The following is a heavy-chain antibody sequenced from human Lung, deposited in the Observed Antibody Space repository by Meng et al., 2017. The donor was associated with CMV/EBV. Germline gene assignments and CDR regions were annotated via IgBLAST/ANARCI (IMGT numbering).Heavy chain of an antibody. CDR3: ARGVAAAPTIYYFDY. Sequence: ASXXVSXKASGYTFTGYYMHWVRQAPGQGLEWMGWINPNSGGTNYAQKFQGRVTMTRDTSISTAYMELSRLRSDDTAVHYCARGVAAAPTIYYFDYWAQGTXVTVSS. CDR2: INPNSGGT. CDR1: GYTFTGYY. D-gene: IGHD6-13*01. V-gene: IGHV1-2*02. J-gene: IGHJ4*02.